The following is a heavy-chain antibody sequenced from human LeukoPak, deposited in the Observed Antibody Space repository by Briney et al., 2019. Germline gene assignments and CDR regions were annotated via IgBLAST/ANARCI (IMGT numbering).Heavy chain of an antibody. CDR3: ARASVSRYSYGWCYFDY. CDR2: INAGNGNT. CDR1: GYTFTSYA. D-gene: IGHD5-18*01. V-gene: IGHV1-3*01. Sequence: GASVKVSCKASGYTFTSYAMHWVRQAPGQRLEWMGWINAGNGNTKYSQKFQGRVTITRDTSASTAYMELSGLRSEDTAVYYCARASVSRYSYGWCYFDYWGQGTLVTVSS. J-gene: IGHJ4*02.